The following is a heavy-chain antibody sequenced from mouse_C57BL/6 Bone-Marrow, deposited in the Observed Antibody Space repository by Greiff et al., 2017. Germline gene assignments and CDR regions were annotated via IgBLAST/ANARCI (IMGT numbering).Heavy chain of an antibody. CDR2: ISSGGDYI. J-gene: IGHJ3*01. CDR1: GFTFSSYA. D-gene: IGHD1-1*01. CDR3: TRDPLYYYGSSPFAY. V-gene: IGHV5-9-1*02. Sequence: EVKLQESGAGLVKPGGSLKLSCAASGFTFSSYAMSWVRQTPEKRLEWVAYISSGGDYIYYADTVKGRFTISRDNARNTLYLQMSSLKSEDTAMYYCTRDPLYYYGSSPFAYWGQGTLVTVSA.